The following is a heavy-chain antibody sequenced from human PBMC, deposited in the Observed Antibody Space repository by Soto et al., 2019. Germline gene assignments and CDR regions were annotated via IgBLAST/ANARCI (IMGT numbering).Heavy chain of an antibody. J-gene: IGHJ4*02. D-gene: IGHD5-18*01. CDR1: GFTFSSYA. Sequence: QVQLVESGGGVVQPGRSLRLSCAASGFTFSSYAMHWVRQAPGKGLEWVAIISNDGSNKHYADSVKGRFTISRDNSKNTLYLQMNSLRAEDTAVYYCARDGRYSYGGYYFDYWGQGTLVTVSS. V-gene: IGHV3-30-3*01. CDR2: ISNDGSNK. CDR3: ARDGRYSYGGYYFDY.